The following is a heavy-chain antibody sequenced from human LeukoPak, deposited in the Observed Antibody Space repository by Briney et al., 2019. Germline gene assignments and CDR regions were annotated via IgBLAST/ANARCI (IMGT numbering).Heavy chain of an antibody. CDR2: INPNNGGT. Sequence: ASVKVSCKASGYSSTGSYIYWVRQAPGQGLEWMGWINPNNGGTSYSQKFQGRVTMTRDTSISTAYIELNRLTSDDTAEYYCARDLMFNYWGQGTLVTVSS. CDR1: GYSSTGSY. CDR3: ARDLMFNY. V-gene: IGHV1-2*02. J-gene: IGHJ4*02.